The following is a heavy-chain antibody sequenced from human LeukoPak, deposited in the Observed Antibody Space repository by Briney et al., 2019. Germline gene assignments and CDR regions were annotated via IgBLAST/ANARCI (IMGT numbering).Heavy chain of an antibody. CDR3: ARVDRVCSTSCYWSGAAFDI. CDR1: GFTSSSYS. V-gene: IGHV3-21*01. D-gene: IGHD2-2*01. J-gene: IGHJ3*02. Sequence: PGGSLRLSCAASGFTSSSYSMNWVRQAPGKGLEWVSSISSSSSYIYYADSVKGRFTISRDNAKNSLYLQMNSLRAEDTAVYYCARVDRVCSTSCYWSGAAFDIWGQGTMVTVSS. CDR2: ISSSSSYI.